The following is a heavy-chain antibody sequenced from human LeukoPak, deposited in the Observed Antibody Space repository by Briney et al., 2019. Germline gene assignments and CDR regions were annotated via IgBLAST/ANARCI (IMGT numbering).Heavy chain of an antibody. J-gene: IGHJ4*02. CDR2: IYYNAGT. V-gene: IGHV4-59*01. CDR1: GGSFSRYY. D-gene: IGHD3-16*01. Sequence: SETLSLTCTVSGGSFSRYYWNWIRQPPGKGLEWIGYIYYNAGTKSNPNLESRVTISMDTSKNQFSLRLNSVTAADTAIYYCARFYYDDTGVSYYFDYWGQGTLVTVSS. CDR3: ARFYYDDTGVSYYFDY.